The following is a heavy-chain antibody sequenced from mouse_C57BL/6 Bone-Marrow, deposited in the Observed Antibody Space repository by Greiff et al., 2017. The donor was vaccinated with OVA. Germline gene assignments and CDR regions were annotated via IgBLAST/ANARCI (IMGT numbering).Heavy chain of an antibody. V-gene: IGHV1-20*01. CDR2: INPYNGDT. Sequence: EVQLQESGPELVKPGDSVKISCKASGYSFTGYFMNWVMQSHGKSLEWIGRINPYNGDTFYNQKFKGKATLTVDKSSSTAHMELRSLTSEDSAVYYCARALLRLAGSYFDYWGQGTTLTVSS. J-gene: IGHJ2*01. CDR1: GYSFTGYF. CDR3: ARALLRLAGSYFDY. D-gene: IGHD1-2*01.